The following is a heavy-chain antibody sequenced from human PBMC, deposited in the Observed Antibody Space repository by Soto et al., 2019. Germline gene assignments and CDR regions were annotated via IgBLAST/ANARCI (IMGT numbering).Heavy chain of an antibody. Sequence: DVQLMESGGCLVQPGGSLRLSCAASGFTFSYYWMTWVRQAPGKGLEWVANIRRDGGEEHYVDSGKGRFSVSRDNAKESLYLPMNRLRIEDTAVYYCARDATYRDSSFYYDVFDIGGRGTMVTVSS. J-gene: IGHJ3*02. CDR2: IRRDGGEE. CDR1: GFTFSYYW. CDR3: ARDATYRDSSFYYDVFDI. V-gene: IGHV3-7*05. D-gene: IGHD3-22*01.